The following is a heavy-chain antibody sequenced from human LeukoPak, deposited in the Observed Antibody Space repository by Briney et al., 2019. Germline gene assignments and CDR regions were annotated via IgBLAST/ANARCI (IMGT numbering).Heavy chain of an antibody. Sequence: SVKVSCKASGGTFSSYAISWVRLAPGQGLEWMGRIIPILNIANYAQKFQGRVTIAADESTSTAYMELSSLRSEDTAVYYCARDNPPFCNGGTCYSYWGQGTLVTVSS. J-gene: IGHJ4*02. CDR3: ARDNPPFCNGGTCYSY. CDR1: GGTFSSYA. D-gene: IGHD2-15*01. CDR2: IIPILNIA. V-gene: IGHV1-69*04.